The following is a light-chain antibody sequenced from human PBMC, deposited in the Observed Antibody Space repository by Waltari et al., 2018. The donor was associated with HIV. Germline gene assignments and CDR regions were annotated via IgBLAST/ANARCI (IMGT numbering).Light chain of an antibody. J-gene: IGLJ2*01. CDR2: DVT. Sequence: QSALTQPRSVSGSPGQSVTISCTGTSSDVGGYNYVSWYQQNPGKAPKFIIYDVTKRPSGVPDRFSGSKSGNTASLTISGLQAEDEAVYFCQSYDISLSASVVFGGGTKLTVL. CDR1: SSDVGGYNY. CDR3: QSYDISLSASVV. V-gene: IGLV2-11*01.